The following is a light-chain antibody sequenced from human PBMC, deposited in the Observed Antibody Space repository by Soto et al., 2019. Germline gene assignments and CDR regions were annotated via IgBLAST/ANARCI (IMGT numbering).Light chain of an antibody. J-gene: IGKJ3*01. Sequence: EIVLTQSPGTLSLSPGERATLSCRASQSVSSSYLAWCQQKPGQAPRLLIYGASSRATGIPDRFSGSGSGTDFTLTISRLEPEDFAVYYCQQYGSSSLFTFGPGTKVDIK. CDR2: GAS. CDR1: QSVSSSY. CDR3: QQYGSSSLFT. V-gene: IGKV3-20*01.